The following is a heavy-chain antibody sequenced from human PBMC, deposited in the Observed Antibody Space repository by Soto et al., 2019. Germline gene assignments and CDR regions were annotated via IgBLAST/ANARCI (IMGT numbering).Heavy chain of an antibody. CDR3: AREALYSSGWYYSDY. CDR2: ISAYNGNT. Sequence: ASVKVSCKASGYTFNTYGINWVRQAPGQGLEWMGWISAYNGNTNYAEKVRGRVTMTTDTSTSTAYMELRSLRSDDTAVYYCAREALYSSGWYYSDYWGQGTPVTVPQ. CDR1: GYTFNTYG. V-gene: IGHV1-18*01. D-gene: IGHD6-13*01. J-gene: IGHJ4*02.